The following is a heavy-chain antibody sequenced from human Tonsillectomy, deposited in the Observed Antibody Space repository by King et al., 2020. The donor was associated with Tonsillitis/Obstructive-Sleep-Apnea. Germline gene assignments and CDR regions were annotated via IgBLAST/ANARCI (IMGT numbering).Heavy chain of an antibody. CDR3: ARVEAVAGTRWFDP. CDR2: IYSGGRT. V-gene: IGHV3-53*01. J-gene: IGHJ5*02. D-gene: IGHD6-19*01. CDR1: GFTVSSNY. Sequence: QLVQSGGGLIQPGGSLRLSCAASGFTVSSNYMSWVRQAPGKGLEWGSVIYSGGRTYYADSVKGRFTISRDNSKNTLYLQMNSLRAEDTAVYYCARVEAVAGTRWFDPWGQGTLVTVSS.